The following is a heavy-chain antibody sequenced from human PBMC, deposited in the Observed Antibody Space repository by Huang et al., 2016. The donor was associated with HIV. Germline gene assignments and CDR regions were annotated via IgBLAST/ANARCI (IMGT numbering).Heavy chain of an antibody. CDR2: IYFDVSDA. J-gene: IGHJ3*02. CDR1: RYNFAGYW. D-gene: IGHD2-15*01. Sequence: EVQLVQSGAEVKRPGESLKISCKGSRYNFAGYWIGWVRQMPGKGLEWMGSIYFDVSDARYSPSLQGQVTISADTSLYSSYLQWTSLRASDTAIFYCARRRRGGFDIWGQGTLVTVSS. V-gene: IGHV5-51*03. CDR3: ARRRRGGFDI.